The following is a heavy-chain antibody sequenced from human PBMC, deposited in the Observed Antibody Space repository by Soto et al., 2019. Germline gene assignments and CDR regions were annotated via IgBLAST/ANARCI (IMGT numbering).Heavy chain of an antibody. Sequence: SVKVSCKASGGTFSSYTISWVRQAPGQGLEWMGRIIPILGIANYAQKFQGRVTITADKSTSTAYMELSSLRSEDTAVYYRARDHGSPGWFDPWGQGTLVTVSS. CDR1: GGTFSSYT. CDR2: IIPILGIA. CDR3: ARDHGSPGWFDP. J-gene: IGHJ5*02. V-gene: IGHV1-69*04.